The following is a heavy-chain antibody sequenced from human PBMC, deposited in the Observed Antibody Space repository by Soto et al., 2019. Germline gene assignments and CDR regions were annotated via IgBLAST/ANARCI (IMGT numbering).Heavy chain of an antibody. CDR3: ARGKRIAAAGTSSSWFDP. CDR1: GGSISSGGYY. D-gene: IGHD6-13*01. J-gene: IGHJ5*02. CDR2: IYYSGST. Sequence: KTSETLSLTCTVSGGSISSGGYYWSWIRQHPGKGLEWIGYIYYSGSTYYNPSLKSRVTISVDTSKNQFSLKLSSVTAADTAVYYCARGKRIAAAGTSSSWFDPWGQGTLVTVSS. V-gene: IGHV4-31*03.